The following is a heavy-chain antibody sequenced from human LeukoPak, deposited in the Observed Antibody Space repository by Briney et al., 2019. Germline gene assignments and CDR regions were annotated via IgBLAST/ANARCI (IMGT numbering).Heavy chain of an antibody. D-gene: IGHD3-16*01. V-gene: IGHV3-53*01. CDR2: IYSGDST. CDR1: GFTVSSNY. Sequence: GSLRLSCAASGFTVSSNYMSWVRQAPGKWLEWVSLIYSGDSTYYADSVKGRFTISRDNSKNTLYLQMNSLRAEDTAVYYCARECLGEFCYWGQGTLVTVSS. J-gene: IGHJ4*02. CDR3: ARECLGEFCY.